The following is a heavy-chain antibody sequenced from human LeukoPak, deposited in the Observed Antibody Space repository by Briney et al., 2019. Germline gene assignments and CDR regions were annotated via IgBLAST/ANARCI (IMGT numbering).Heavy chain of an antibody. CDR1: GGSLSSYY. D-gene: IGHD3-22*01. CDR2: IYTSGST. J-gene: IGHJ4*02. V-gene: IGHV4-4*07. CDR3: SRDSSGYSLFDY. Sequence: SETLSLTCTVSGGSLSSYYWSWVRQPAGKGLEGIGRIYTSGSTNYNPSLTSRVTISVDTSKNQFSLKLSSVTSADTAVYYCSRDSSGYSLFDYWGQGTLVTVSS.